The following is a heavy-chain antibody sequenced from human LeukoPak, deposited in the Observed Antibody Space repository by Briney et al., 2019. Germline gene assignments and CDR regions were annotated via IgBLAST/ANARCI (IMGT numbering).Heavy chain of an antibody. CDR2: ITESGST. Sequence: SETLSLTCAVFGGSFSGYYWSWIRQPPRKRLEWIGEITESGSTNYNPSLKSRITVSVDTSKNQFSLKLGSVTAADTAVYYCARHLGGHSGSYPYFDYWGQGTLVTVSS. D-gene: IGHD1-26*01. CDR3: ARHLGGHSGSYPYFDY. CDR1: GGSFSGYY. V-gene: IGHV4-34*01. J-gene: IGHJ4*02.